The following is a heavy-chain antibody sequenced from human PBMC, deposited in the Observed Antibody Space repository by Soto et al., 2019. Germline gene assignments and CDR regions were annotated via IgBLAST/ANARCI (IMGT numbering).Heavy chain of an antibody. V-gene: IGHV3-23*01. CDR3: AKSWGNTWELYYFDS. CDR1: GLIFETYP. J-gene: IGHJ4*02. Sequence: EVQLLESGGGLVQPGGSLRLSCAASGLIFETYPMSWFRQPPGKGLEWVSGISGAGGSTYYADSVKGRFTISRDNSKNTLYLQVNSLRTEDTAVYYCAKSWGNTWELYYFDSWGQGTLVTVSS. D-gene: IGHD1-7*01. CDR2: ISGAGGST.